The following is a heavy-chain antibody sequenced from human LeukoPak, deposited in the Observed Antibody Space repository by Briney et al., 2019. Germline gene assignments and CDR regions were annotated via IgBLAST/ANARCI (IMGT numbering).Heavy chain of an antibody. CDR1: GFTFSSYA. CDR2: ISGSGGST. V-gene: IGHV3-23*01. J-gene: IGHJ4*02. D-gene: IGHD5-24*01. Sequence: PGGSLRLSCAASGFTFSSYAMSWVRQAPWKGLEWVSAISGSGGSTYYADSVKGRFTISRDNSKNTLYLQMNSLRAEDTAVYYCAKGDGDPYYFDYWGQGTLVTVSS. CDR3: AKGDGDPYYFDY.